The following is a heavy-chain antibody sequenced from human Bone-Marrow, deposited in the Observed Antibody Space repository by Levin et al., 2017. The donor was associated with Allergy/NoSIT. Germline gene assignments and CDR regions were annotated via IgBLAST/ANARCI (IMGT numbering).Heavy chain of an antibody. J-gene: IGHJ4*02. V-gene: IGHV4-34*01. D-gene: IGHD2-8*02. CDR3: ARDTGDY. CDR1: GGSFSGYY. CDR2: ISHRGST. Sequence: PSETLSLTCGVYGGSFSGYYWTWIRQPPGKGLEWIGEISHRGSTNYNPSLKSRVTISLDMSKNHFSLNLTSVTAADTAVYYCARDTGDYWGQGTLVTVSS.